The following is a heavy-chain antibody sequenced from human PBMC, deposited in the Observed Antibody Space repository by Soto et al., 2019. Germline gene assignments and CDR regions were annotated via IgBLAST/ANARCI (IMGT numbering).Heavy chain of an antibody. CDR1: VGSLSDYF. J-gene: IGHJ6*03. CDR2: INHLGSI. V-gene: IGHV4-34*01. CDR3: ARGGISHWAYFYYMDV. D-gene: IGHD2-21*01. Sequence: LXXTCVVSVGSLSDYFWSWIRQPPAMALEWIGEINHLGSINYNPSLKSRVTMSVDTSKNQFSLTLNSVTAADTATYYCARGGISHWAYFYYMDVWDRGTTVTVSS.